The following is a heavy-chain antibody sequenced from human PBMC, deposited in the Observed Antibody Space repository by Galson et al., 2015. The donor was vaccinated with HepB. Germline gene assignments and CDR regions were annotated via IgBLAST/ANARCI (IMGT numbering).Heavy chain of an antibody. Sequence: SVKVSCKASGYTFTSYAMHWVRQAPGQRLKWMGWINAGNGNTKYSQKFQGRVTITRDTSASTAYMELSSLRSDDTAVYYCARDRSRGGAAAGSFDYWGQGTLVTVSS. CDR1: GYTFTSYA. V-gene: IGHV1-3*01. J-gene: IGHJ4*02. CDR3: ARDRSRGGAAAGSFDY. D-gene: IGHD6-13*01. CDR2: INAGNGNT.